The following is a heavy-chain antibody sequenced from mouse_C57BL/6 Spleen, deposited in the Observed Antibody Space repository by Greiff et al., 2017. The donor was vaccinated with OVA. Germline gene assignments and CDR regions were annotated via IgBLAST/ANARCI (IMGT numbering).Heavy chain of an antibody. CDR1: GYTFTSYW. Sequence: QVQLQQPGAELVKPGASVKLSCKASGYTFTSYWMHWVKQRPGQGLEWIGMIHPNSGSTNYNEKFKSKATLTVDKSSSTAYMQLSSLTSQDSAVYYCARSYGSSDDYWGQGTTLTVSS. V-gene: IGHV1-64*01. CDR3: ARSYGSSDDY. CDR2: IHPNSGST. D-gene: IGHD1-1*01. J-gene: IGHJ2*01.